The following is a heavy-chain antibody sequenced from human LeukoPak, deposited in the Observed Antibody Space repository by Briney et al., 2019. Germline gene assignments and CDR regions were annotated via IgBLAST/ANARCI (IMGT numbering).Heavy chain of an antibody. CDR1: GFTFSSYE. J-gene: IGHJ6*04. Sequence: GGSLILSCAASGFTFSSYEMNWVRQAPGKGLEWVSYISSSGSTIYYTDSVKGRFTISRDNAKNSLYLQMNSLRAEDTAVYYCAELGITMIGGVWGKGTTVTISS. CDR2: ISSSGSTI. CDR3: AELGITMIGGV. D-gene: IGHD3-10*02. V-gene: IGHV3-48*03.